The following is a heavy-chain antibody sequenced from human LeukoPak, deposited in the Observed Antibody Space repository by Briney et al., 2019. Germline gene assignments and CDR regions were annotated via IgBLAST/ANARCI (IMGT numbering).Heavy chain of an antibody. CDR3: ARDGYNYASDS. CDR1: GFTFSRSW. CDR2: VNQDGSQK. D-gene: IGHD5-18*01. J-gene: IGHJ5*01. Sequence: GGSLRLSCVVSGFTFSRSWMTWVRQAPGKGLEWVGNVNQDGSQKYYVDSVKGRFAIPRDNAKNSLYLQMNSLRGEDTAMYYCARDGYNYASDSWGEGTLVTVSS. V-gene: IGHV3-7*01.